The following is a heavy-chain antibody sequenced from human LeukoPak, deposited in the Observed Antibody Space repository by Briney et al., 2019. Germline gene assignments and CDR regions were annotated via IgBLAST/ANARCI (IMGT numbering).Heavy chain of an antibody. CDR2: IIPIFGTA. CDR3: ARAGAAAGPEAEYFQH. V-gene: IGHV1-69*01. Sequence: GASVKVSCKASGGTFSSYAISWVRQAPGQGLEWMGGIIPIFGTANYAQKFQGRVTITADESTSTAYMELSSLRSEDTAVYYCARAGAAAGPEAEYFQHWGQGTLVTVSS. D-gene: IGHD6-13*01. CDR1: GGTFSSYA. J-gene: IGHJ1*01.